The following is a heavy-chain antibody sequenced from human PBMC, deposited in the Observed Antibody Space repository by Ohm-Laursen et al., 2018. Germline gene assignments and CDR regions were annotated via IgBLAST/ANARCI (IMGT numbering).Heavy chain of an antibody. CDR2: ISWNSGSI. D-gene: IGHD3-10*01. CDR1: GFTFDDYL. J-gene: IGHJ6*02. V-gene: IGHV3-9*01. CDR3: AKDSSGGFYGMHV. Sequence: SLRLSCAASGFTFDDYLMHWVRQAPGKGLEWVSGISWNSGSIGYADSVKGRFTISRDNAKNSLYLQMNSLRAEDTALYYCAKDSSGGFYGMHVWGQGTTVTVSS.